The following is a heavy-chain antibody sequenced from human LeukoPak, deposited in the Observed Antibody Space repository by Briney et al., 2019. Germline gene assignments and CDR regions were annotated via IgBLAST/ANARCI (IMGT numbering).Heavy chain of an antibody. CDR3: ADLGSGSYCFVY. CDR1: GFTFNNYA. V-gene: IGHV3-23*01. D-gene: IGHD3-10*01. CDR2: ISDSGGKT. Sequence: GGSLRLSCTAAGFTFNNYAMSWVRQAPGKGLEWVSHISDSGGKTYYADSVKGRFTISRDNSKNTLYLQMGSLRAEDTAIYYCADLGSGSYCFVYWGQGTLVTVSS. J-gene: IGHJ4*02.